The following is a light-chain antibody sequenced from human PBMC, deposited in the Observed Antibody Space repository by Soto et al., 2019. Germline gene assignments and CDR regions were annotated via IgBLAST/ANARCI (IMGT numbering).Light chain of an antibody. V-gene: IGKV3-15*01. J-gene: IGKJ4*02. CDR2: GAF. CDR3: QQYKNWPPLT. Sequence: IVMTQSPATVSVSPGETATLSSRARQSVSYNLAWYQQNPGQGLRLILYGAFTRAAGIPARISGSGAGTEFTLTISSLQSEDVAVYYCQQYKNWPPLTFGGGTKVQIK. CDR1: QSVSYN.